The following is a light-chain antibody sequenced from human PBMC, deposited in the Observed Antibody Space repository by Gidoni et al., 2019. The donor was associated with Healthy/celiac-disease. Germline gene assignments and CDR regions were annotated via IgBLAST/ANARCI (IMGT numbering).Light chain of an antibody. CDR3: QQSYSTSVT. CDR2: AAS. J-gene: IGKJ2*01. CDR1: QSISSY. V-gene: IGKV1-39*01. Sequence: DIQMTQSPSSLSASVGDRVTITCRASQSISSYLNWYQQKPGKAPKLLIYAASSLHSGVPSRFSGSGSGTDFTLTISSLQPEDFATYYCQQSYSTSVTFXQXTKLEIK.